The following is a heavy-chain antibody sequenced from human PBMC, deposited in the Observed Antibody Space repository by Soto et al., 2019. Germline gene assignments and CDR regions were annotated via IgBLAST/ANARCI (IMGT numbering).Heavy chain of an antibody. Sequence: QVQLVQSGAEVKKPGSSVKVSCKASGGTFSSYAISWVRQAPGQGLEWMGGIIPIFGTAKYAQKFQGRVTITADESTRTAYMELRSLRSDATAVYYCEKPSDPSHYYYGMDVGGQGTTVTVSS. CDR1: GGTFSSYA. J-gene: IGHJ6*02. CDR2: IIPIFGTA. V-gene: IGHV1-69*12. CDR3: EKPSDPSHYYYGMDV.